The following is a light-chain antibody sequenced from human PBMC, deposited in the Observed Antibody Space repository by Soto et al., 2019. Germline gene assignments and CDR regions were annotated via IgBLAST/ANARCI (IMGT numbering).Light chain of an antibody. V-gene: IGKV3-20*01. CDR1: QSLRSS. CDR2: GAS. CDR3: QQYGSSPRT. J-gene: IGKJ1*01. Sequence: ETMMTQSPDTLSVSLVERATLSCRASQSLRSSLAWYQQKPGQAPSLLIYGASSRATGTPDRFSGSGSGTDFTLTISRLEPEDFAVYYCQQYGSSPRTFGQGTKVDIK.